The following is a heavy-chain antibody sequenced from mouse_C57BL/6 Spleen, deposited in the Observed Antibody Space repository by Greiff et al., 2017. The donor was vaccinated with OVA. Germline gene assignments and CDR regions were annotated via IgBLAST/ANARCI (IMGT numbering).Heavy chain of an antibody. CDR3: ARSYKAMDY. Sequence: VKLVESGPELVKPGASVKLSCKASGYTFTSYDITWVKQRPGQGLEWIGWIYPRDGSTKYNEKFKGKATLTVDTSSSTAYMELHSLTSEDSAVSFCARSYKAMDYWGQGTSVTVSS. CDR2: IYPRDGST. D-gene: IGHD1-3*01. CDR1: GYTFTSYD. J-gene: IGHJ4*01. V-gene: IGHV1-85*01.